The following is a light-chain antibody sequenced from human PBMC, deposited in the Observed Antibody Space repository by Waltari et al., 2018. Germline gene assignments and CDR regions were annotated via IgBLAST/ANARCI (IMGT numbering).Light chain of an antibody. CDR3: QQCYSSPYT. Sequence: DIVMTQSPDSLAVSLGERATINCKSTENLFYSVKNRTYLAWYQQKPGQPPKLLIHWASPRESGVPDRFSGRGSTTEFSLTINNLQADDVAVYFCQQCYSSPYTFGRGTKLEIK. CDR2: WAS. J-gene: IGKJ2*01. V-gene: IGKV4-1*01. CDR1: ENLFYSVKNRTY.